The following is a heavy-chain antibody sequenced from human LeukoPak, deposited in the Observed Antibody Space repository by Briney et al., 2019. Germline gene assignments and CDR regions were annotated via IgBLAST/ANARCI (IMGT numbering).Heavy chain of an antibody. Sequence: GGSLRLSCADSGFTFSRYWMHWVRQTPGKGLAWVSCISADGSVTRYADSVKGRFTISGDNTKSTLYLQMHSLRAEDTAVYYCATAGGDGSRMGFDPWGQGTLVTVSS. J-gene: IGHJ5*02. CDR1: GFTFSRYW. CDR3: ATAGGDGSRMGFDP. CDR2: ISADGSVT. V-gene: IGHV3-74*01. D-gene: IGHD2-15*01.